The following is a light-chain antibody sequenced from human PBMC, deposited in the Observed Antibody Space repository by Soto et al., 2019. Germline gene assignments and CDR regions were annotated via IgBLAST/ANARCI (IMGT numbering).Light chain of an antibody. CDR2: EVT. Sequence: QSALTQPPSASGSPGQSVTISCTRTSSDVGVYDYISWYQHRPGKAPRLMIFEVTKRPSGVPDRFSGSKSDNTASLTVSGLQAEDEADYYCSSYAVSNNFVVFGGGTKVTVL. CDR3: SSYAVSNNFVV. CDR1: SSDVGVYDY. J-gene: IGLJ2*01. V-gene: IGLV2-8*01.